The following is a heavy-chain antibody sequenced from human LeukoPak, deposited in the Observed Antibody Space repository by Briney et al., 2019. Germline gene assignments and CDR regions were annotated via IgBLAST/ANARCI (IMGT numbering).Heavy chain of an antibody. CDR2: ISGSGGST. CDR3: AKDHAAIFGVVISFVDY. CDR1: GFTFSSYA. V-gene: IGHV3-23*01. J-gene: IGHJ4*02. Sequence: PGGSLRLSCAASGFTFSSYAMSWVRQAPGKGLEWVSAISGSGGSTYYADSVKGRFTISRDNSKNTLYLQMNSLRAEDTAVYYCAKDHAAIFGVVISFVDYWGQGTLVTVSS. D-gene: IGHD3-3*01.